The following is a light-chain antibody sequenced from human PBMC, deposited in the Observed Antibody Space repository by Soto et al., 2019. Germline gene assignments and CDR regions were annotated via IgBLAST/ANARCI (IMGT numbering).Light chain of an antibody. CDR1: QGVSSY. Sequence: EIVLTQSPATLSLSPGERATLSCRASQGVSSYLGWYQQKPGQAPRLLIYDASNRATGIPARFSGSGSGTDFTLTITSLEPEDFAVYYCHQRSNWPSTFGGGTKVEIK. CDR2: DAS. J-gene: IGKJ4*01. V-gene: IGKV3-11*01. CDR3: HQRSNWPST.